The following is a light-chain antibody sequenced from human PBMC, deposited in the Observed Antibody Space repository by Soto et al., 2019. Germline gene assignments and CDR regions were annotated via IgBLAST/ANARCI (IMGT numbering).Light chain of an antibody. V-gene: IGKV1-5*01. J-gene: IGKJ4*01. Sequence: DIQITQSPSTLSAYVGDRVTITCRASQSISSWLAWYQQKPGKAPNLLIFDASSLKSGVPSRFSGSGSGTEFSLTISSLQPDDFATYYCQQDKSCSHTFGGGTKVDIK. CDR1: QSISSW. CDR3: QQDKSCSHT. CDR2: DAS.